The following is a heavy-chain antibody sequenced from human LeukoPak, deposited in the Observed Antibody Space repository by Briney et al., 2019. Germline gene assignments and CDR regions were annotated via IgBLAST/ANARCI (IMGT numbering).Heavy chain of an antibody. V-gene: IGHV1-69*05. Sequence: GASVKVSCKASGGTFSSYAISWVRQAPGQGLEWMGGIIPIFGTANYAQKFQGRVTITTDESTSTAYMELSSLRSEDTAVYYCASSYGGNSDYYYYYMGVWGKGTTVTVSS. CDR3: ASSYGGNSDYYYYYMGV. D-gene: IGHD4-23*01. CDR1: GGTFSSYA. CDR2: IIPIFGTA. J-gene: IGHJ6*03.